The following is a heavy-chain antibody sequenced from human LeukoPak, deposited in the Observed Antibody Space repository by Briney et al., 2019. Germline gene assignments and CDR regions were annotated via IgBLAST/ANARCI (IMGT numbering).Heavy chain of an antibody. CDR3: ARGGPDHAFDN. D-gene: IGHD1-14*01. CDR1: GFTFRNYW. V-gene: IGHV3-74*01. CDR2: INNDGSGT. J-gene: IGHJ3*02. Sequence: GGSLRLSCAASGFTFRNYWMHWVRQTPGKGLVWVARINNDGSGTNYADSVKGRFTISRDNANNGLYLQMNGLTAEDTAVYYCARGGPDHAFDNWGQGTMVTVSS.